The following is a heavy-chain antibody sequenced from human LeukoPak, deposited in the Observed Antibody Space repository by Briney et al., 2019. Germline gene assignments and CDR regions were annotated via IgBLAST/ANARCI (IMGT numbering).Heavy chain of an antibody. Sequence: SETLSLTCTVSGGSISGNYWSWIRQPLGKGLEWIGYTFYVGSTIYNPSLKSRVTISVDTSKSQFSLQLSSVTAADTAVYYCARIITGTVALDYWGQGTLVTVSS. D-gene: IGHD1-14*01. V-gene: IGHV4-59*08. J-gene: IGHJ4*02. CDR3: ARIITGTVALDY. CDR1: GGSISGNY. CDR2: TFYVGST.